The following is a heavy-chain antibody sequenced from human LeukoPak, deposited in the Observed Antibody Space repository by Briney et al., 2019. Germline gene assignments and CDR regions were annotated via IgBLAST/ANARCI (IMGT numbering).Heavy chain of an antibody. CDR2: IIPMLGTP. J-gene: IGHJ6*02. Sequence: SVKVSCKTSGGTFSTFVLSWVRQAPGQGLEWMGGIIPMLGTPNYAQKFQDRVTITADESTSTAYMELSSLRSEDTAVYYCATMITFGGVIVNVLWGQGTTVTVSS. D-gene: IGHD3-16*02. V-gene: IGHV1-69*13. CDR3: ATMITFGGVIVNVL. CDR1: GGTFSTFV.